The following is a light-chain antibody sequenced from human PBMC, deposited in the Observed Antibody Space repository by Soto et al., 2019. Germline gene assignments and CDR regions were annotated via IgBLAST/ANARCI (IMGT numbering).Light chain of an antibody. CDR2: GAS. CDR3: QRYVQALT. V-gene: IGKV1-33*01. Sequence: DIQMTQSPSSLSASVGDRVIITCQASQDIINHLNWYQQKLGKAPKLLISGASSLEAGVPSRFSGSGSGTDFTLTISSLQPEDIATYYCQRYVQALTFGGGTEVEI. CDR1: QDIINH. J-gene: IGKJ4*01.